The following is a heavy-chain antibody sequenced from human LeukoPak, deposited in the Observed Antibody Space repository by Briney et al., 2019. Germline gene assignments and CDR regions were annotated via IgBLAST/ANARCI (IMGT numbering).Heavy chain of an antibody. CDR2: IYYSGST. D-gene: IGHD6-19*01. J-gene: IGHJ4*02. Sequence: NPSETLSLTCTVSGGSISSYYWSWIRRPPGKGLEWIGYIYYSGSTNYNPSLKSRVTISVDTSKNQFSLKLSSVTAADTAVYYCARDSGTLAVAGTFDYWGQGTLVTVSS. V-gene: IGHV4-59*01. CDR1: GGSISSYY. CDR3: ARDSGTLAVAGTFDY.